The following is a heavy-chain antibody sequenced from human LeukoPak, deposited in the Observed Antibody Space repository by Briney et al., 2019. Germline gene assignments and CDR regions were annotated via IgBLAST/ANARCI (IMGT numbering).Heavy chain of an antibody. CDR3: AKDVTHYDILTGYPKS. CDR2: ISYDGSNK. D-gene: IGHD3-9*01. CDR1: GFTFISYA. J-gene: IGHJ5*02. Sequence: GGSLRLSCAASGFTFISYAMSWVRQAPGKGLEWVAVISYDGSNKYYADSVKGRFTISRDNSKNTLYLQMNSLRAEDTAVYYCAKDVTHYDILTGYPKSWGQGTLVTVSS. V-gene: IGHV3-30*18.